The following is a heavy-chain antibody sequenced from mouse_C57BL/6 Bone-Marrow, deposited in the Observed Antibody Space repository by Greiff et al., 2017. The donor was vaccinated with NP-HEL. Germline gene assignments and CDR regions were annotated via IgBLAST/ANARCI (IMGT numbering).Heavy chain of an antibody. D-gene: IGHD1-1*01. V-gene: IGHV1-26*01. CDR1: GYTFTDYY. CDR3: ARNFITTVVATPAWFAY. Sequence: VQLQQSGPELVKPGASVKISCKASGYTFTDYYMNWVKQSHGKSLEWIGDINPNNGGTSYNQKFKGKATLTVDKSSSTAYMELRILTSDDSAVYYCARNFITTVVATPAWFAYWGQGTLVTVSA. CDR2: INPNNGGT. J-gene: IGHJ3*01.